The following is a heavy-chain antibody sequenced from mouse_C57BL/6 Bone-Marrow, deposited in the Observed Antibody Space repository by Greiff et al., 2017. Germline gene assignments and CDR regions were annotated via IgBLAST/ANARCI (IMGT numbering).Heavy chain of an antibody. CDR1: GYTFTDYY. CDR3: ARAYSNYVGFAY. V-gene: IGHV1-19*01. CDR2: INPYNGGT. J-gene: IGHJ3*01. Sequence: EVQLQQSGPVLVKPGASVKMSCKAYGYTFTDYYMNWVKQSHGKSLEWIGVINPYNGGTSYNQKFKGKATLTVDKSSSTAYMELNSLTSEDSAVYYCARAYSNYVGFAYWGQGTLVTVSA. D-gene: IGHD2-5*01.